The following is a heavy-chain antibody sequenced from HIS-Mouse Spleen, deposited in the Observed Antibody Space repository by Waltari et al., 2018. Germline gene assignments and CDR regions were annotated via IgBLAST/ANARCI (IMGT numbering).Heavy chain of an antibody. CDR2: IYSGGST. CDR1: GFSVSSTS. CDR3: ARDDPYSSGWYDFDY. Sequence: EVQLVETGGGLIQPGGSLRLSCAASGFSVSSTSMSLVRPAPGKGLEWVSVIYSGGSTYYADSVKGRFTISRDNSKNTLYLQMNSLRAEDTAVYYCARDDPYSSGWYDFDYWGQGTLVTVSS. V-gene: IGHV3-53*02. D-gene: IGHD6-19*01. J-gene: IGHJ4*02.